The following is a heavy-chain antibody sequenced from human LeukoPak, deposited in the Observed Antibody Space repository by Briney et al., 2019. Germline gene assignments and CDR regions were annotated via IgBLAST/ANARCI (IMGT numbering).Heavy chain of an antibody. D-gene: IGHD5-18*01. J-gene: IGHJ4*02. CDR3: ARHRWDTAMVDY. V-gene: IGHV4-39*01. Sequence: SETLSLTCTVSGGSISSSSYYWGWIRQPPGKGLEWIGSIYYSGSTYYNPSLKSRVTISVDTPKNQFSLKLSSVTAADTAVYYCARHRWDTAMVDYWGQGTLVTVSS. CDR1: GGSISSSSYY. CDR2: IYYSGST.